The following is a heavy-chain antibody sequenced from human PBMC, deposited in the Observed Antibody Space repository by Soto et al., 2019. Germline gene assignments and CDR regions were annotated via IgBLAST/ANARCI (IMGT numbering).Heavy chain of an antibody. J-gene: IGHJ4*02. CDR1: GFTFSSYA. CDR2: ISGSGGST. V-gene: IGHV3-23*01. D-gene: IGHD6-19*01. CDR3: VKEAVSGWYYFDY. Sequence: EVQLLESGGGLLQPGGSLRLSCAASGFTFSSYAMSWVRQAPGKGLEWVSTISGSGGSTYYADSLKGRFTISRDNSKNTLFLQMSSQRAEDTAVYYCVKEAVSGWYYFDYWGPGTLVTVSS.